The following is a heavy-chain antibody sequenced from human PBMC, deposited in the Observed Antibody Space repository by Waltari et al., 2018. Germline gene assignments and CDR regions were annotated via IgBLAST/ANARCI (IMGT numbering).Heavy chain of an antibody. V-gene: IGHV1-69-2*01. CDR2: IDPEDGET. CDR3: APLPGGSGQTFDY. J-gene: IGHJ4*02. Sequence: VELVQSGAEVKQPGATVKISCKASGYTFMAYFMHWVQQAPGKGLEWMGRIDPEDGETVYSEKFQGRVTITADTSTDTAYMELSSLTSGDTAVYYCAPLPGGSGQTFDYWGQGTLVTVSS. D-gene: IGHD3-10*01. CDR1: GYTFMAYF.